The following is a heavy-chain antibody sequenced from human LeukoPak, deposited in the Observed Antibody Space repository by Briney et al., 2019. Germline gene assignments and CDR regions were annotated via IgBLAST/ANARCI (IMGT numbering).Heavy chain of an antibody. V-gene: IGHV3-33*08. J-gene: IGHJ4*02. CDR1: GFTFSSYS. D-gene: IGHD2-8*01. Sequence: PGGSLRLSCAASGFTFSSYSMSWVRQAPGKGLEWVAVIWYDGSNKYYADSVKGRFTISRDNSKNTLYLQMNSLRAEDTAVYYCASTLRYCTNGVCSTFFDYWGQGTLVTVSS. CDR2: IWYDGSNK. CDR3: ASTLRYCTNGVCSTFFDY.